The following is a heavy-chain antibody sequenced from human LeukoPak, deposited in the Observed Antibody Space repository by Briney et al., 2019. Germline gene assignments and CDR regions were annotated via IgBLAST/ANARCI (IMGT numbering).Heavy chain of an antibody. J-gene: IGHJ6*03. D-gene: IGHD1-26*01. CDR1: GFTFDDYA. V-gene: IGHV3-9*01. CDR3: AKVGEPFGYYYYYMDV. CDR2: ISWNSGSI. Sequence: PGRSLRLSCAASGFTFDDYAMHWVRQAPGKGLEWVSGISWNSGSIGYADSVKGRFTISRDNAKNSLYLQMNSLRAEDTALCYCAKVGEPFGYYYYYMDVWGKGTTVTVSS.